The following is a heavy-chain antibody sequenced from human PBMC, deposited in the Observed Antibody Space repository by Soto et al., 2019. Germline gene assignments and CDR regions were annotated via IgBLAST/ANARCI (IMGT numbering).Heavy chain of an antibody. CDR2: IIPIFGTA. Sequence: QVQLVQSGAEVKKPGSSVKVSCKASGGTFSSYAISWVRQAPGQGLEWMGEIIPIFGTANYAQKFQGRVTITAHESTSTADIELSRLRAEDTAVYYCARDRGPSSGYYPYWFDPWGQGTLVTVSS. CDR1: GGTFSSYA. CDR3: ARDRGPSSGYYPYWFDP. V-gene: IGHV1-69*12. D-gene: IGHD3-22*01. J-gene: IGHJ5*02.